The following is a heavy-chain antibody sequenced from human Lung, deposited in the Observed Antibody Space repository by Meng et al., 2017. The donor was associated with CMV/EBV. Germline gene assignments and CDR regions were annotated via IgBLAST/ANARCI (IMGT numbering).Heavy chain of an antibody. CDR2: IKPDGSEK. J-gene: IGHJ6*02. V-gene: IGHV3-7*01. CDR3: AKDAPYCSSTSCYYSYGLDF. D-gene: IGHD2-2*01. CDR1: GFTFNNYW. Sequence: GESLKISCAASGFTFNNYWMTWVRQAPGKGLEWVANIKPDGSEKYYVDSVKGRFTVSRDNAKNSLYLQMNSLRADDTAVYYGAKDAPYCSSTSCYYSYGLDFWGQGTXVTVSS.